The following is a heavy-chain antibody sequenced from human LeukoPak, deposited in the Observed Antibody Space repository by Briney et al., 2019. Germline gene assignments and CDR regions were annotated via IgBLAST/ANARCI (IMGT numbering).Heavy chain of an antibody. J-gene: IGHJ4*02. CDR1: GGSISSYY. Sequence: PSETLSLTCTVSGGSISSYYWSWIRQPAGKGLERIGRIYTSGSANYNPSLKSRVTMSVDTSKNQFSLKLSSVTAADTAVYYCARDGRYYDILTGYYFMYYFDYWGQGTLVTVSS. D-gene: IGHD3-9*01. CDR2: IYTSGSA. CDR3: ARDGRYYDILTGYYFMYYFDY. V-gene: IGHV4-4*07.